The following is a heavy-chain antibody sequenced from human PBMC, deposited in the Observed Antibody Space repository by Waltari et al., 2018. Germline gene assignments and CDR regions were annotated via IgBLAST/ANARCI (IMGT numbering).Heavy chain of an antibody. D-gene: IGHD6-13*01. J-gene: IGHJ3*02. Sequence: EVQLVESGGVVVQPGGSLRLSCAASGFTFDDYAMHWVRQAPGKGLEWVSFISWDGGSTYYADSVKGRFTISRYNSKNSLYLQMNSLRAEDTALYYCAKDATLAAAGIGAFDIWGQGTMVTVSS. CDR1: GFTFDDYA. V-gene: IGHV3-43D*04. CDR2: ISWDGGST. CDR3: AKDATLAAAGIGAFDI.